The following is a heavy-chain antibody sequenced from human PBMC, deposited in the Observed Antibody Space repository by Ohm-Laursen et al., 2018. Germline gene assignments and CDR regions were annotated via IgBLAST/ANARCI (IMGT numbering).Heavy chain of an antibody. J-gene: IGHJ3*02. CDR3: AKVYYCSGGSCYSWELTNGFDI. Sequence: SLRLSCTASGFTFSSYAMNWVRQAPGKGLEWVSGISGSGSRTYYADSVKGRFTISRDNSKNTVHLQMNSLRAEDTAVYYCAKVYYCSGGSCYSWELTNGFDIWGQGTMVTV. D-gene: IGHD2-15*01. CDR2: ISGSGSRT. V-gene: IGHV3-23*01. CDR1: GFTFSSYA.